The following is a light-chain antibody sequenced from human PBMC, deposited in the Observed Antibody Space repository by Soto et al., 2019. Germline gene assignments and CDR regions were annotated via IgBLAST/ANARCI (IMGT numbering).Light chain of an antibody. CDR3: QQRSNWPPLT. J-gene: IGKJ4*01. V-gene: IGKV3-11*01. Sequence: LPQSPSTLSLSPGERATRSCRASQSISYYLAWSQQKPGQAPRLLIYDASNRAPGIPARFSGSGSGKDSTLTISSLEPEEFAVYYCQQRSNWPPLTFGGGTNVEIK. CDR1: QSISYY. CDR2: DAS.